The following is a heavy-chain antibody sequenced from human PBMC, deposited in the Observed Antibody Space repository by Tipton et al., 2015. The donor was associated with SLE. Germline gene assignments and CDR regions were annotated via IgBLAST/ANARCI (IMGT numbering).Heavy chain of an antibody. J-gene: IGHJ4*02. CDR2: IYYSVTT. V-gene: IGHV4-59*11. CDR3: ARSAFCGGDCYFD. Sequence: TLSLTCPVSGGSISGHYWSWFRPPPGKGLEYIGFIYYSVTTHYNPSLKSRVTISADTSKNQFSLRLTSVTAADTAVYYCARSAFCGGDCYFDWGQGTLVTVSS. D-gene: IGHD2-21*01. CDR1: GGSISGHY.